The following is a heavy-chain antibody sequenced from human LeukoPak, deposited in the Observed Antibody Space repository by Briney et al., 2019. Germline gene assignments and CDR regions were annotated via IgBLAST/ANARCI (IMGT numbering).Heavy chain of an antibody. CDR2: IYYSGST. Sequence: SETLSLTCTVSGGSMRSNYWSLTRQPPGKGLEWIGNIYYSGSTNYNPSLKSRVTISVDTSKNQISLKLSSVTAADTAVYYCARVFSGYYRYYYYYMDVWGKGTTVTVSS. J-gene: IGHJ6*03. CDR3: ARVFSGYYRYYYYYMDV. CDR1: GGSMRSNY. D-gene: IGHD3-3*01. V-gene: IGHV4-59*01.